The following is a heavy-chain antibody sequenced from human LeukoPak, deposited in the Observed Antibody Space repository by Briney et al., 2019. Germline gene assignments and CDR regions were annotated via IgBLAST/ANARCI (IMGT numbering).Heavy chain of an antibody. V-gene: IGHV4-34*12. CDR2: IIHVARA. J-gene: IGHJ4*02. CDR1: GDSFKNYY. D-gene: IGHD2-21*01. CDR3: ARLYFGASRYYYFDY. Sequence: SETLSLTCAVYGDSFKNYYLSWIRQSPEKGLEWIGEIIHVARANYNPYIKSRVTISVDTSKHQVSLKLSSVTGAHTARYYCARLYFGASRYYYFDYWVQGTVVTVS.